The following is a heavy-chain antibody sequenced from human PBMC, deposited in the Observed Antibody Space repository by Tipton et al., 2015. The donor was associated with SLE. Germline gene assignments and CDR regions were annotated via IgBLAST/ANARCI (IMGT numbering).Heavy chain of an antibody. V-gene: IGHV4-61*01. CDR3: ARERHAYFFDY. CDR2: ISYNGDI. Sequence: GLVKPSETLSLTCTVSGASIISGPYYWTWIRQTPGKELEWIGYISYNGDINYNPSLRSRVSISADPSKNEFSLNVNAATTVDTAVYFCARERHAYFFDYWGQGTLVAVSS. J-gene: IGHJ4*02. CDR1: GASIISGPYY.